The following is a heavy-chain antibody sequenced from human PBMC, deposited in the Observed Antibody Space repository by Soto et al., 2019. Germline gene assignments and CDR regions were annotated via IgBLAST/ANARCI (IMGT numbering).Heavy chain of an antibody. Sequence: EVQLVESGGALVQPGGSLRLSCAASGFSVSLNYMSWVRQAPGKGLEWVSVIYSGGTTFYADSVKGRFTISRDSSTNTLFLQKINIRAADTAVYYCAGAGREKVVDYYYYALDVWGQGTAVAVSS. CDR2: IYSGGTT. CDR1: GFSVSLNY. CDR3: AGAGREKVVDYYYYALDV. D-gene: IGHD2-15*01. J-gene: IGHJ6*02. V-gene: IGHV3-66*01.